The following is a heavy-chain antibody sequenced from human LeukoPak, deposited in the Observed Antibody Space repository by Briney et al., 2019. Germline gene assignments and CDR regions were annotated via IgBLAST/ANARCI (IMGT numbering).Heavy chain of an antibody. Sequence: GGSLRLSCAASGFTFSSYSMNWVRQAPGKGLEWVSYISSFSGTIYYEDSVKGRFTISRDNAKNSLYLQMNSLRAEDTAVYYCARDQGGEQSYWGQGTLVTVSS. CDR1: GFTFSSYS. J-gene: IGHJ4*02. CDR3: ARDQGGEQSY. CDR2: ISSFSGTI. D-gene: IGHD3-16*01. V-gene: IGHV3-48*01.